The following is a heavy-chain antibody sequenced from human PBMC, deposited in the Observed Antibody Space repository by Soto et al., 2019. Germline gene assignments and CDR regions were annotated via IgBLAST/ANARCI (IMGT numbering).Heavy chain of an antibody. D-gene: IGHD6-13*01. J-gene: IGHJ1*01. Sequence: EVQLVESGGGLVQPGRSLRLSCAASGFTFDDYAMHWVRHVPGKGLEWVSGINWNCGSIGYGDSVKGRFAIPRDNAKNSLHLQMNSLSAEDTAFYYCVKDESINWYSGHFRHWGQGTLVTVSS. CDR1: GFTFDDYA. V-gene: IGHV3-9*01. CDR2: INWNCGSI. CDR3: VKDESINWYSGHFRH.